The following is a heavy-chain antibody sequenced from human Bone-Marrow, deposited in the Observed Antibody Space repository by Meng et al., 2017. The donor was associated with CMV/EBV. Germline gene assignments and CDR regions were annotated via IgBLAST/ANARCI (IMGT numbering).Heavy chain of an antibody. J-gene: IGHJ4*02. CDR1: GFTFSSYW. CDR3: ARDAAEYGGNSFSY. D-gene: IGHD4-23*01. CDR2: INTDGSGT. Sequence: GESLKISCAASGFTFSSYWMHWVRQAPGKGLVWVSRINTDGSGTSYADSVKGRFTISRDNAKNTLYLQMNSLRAEDTAVYYCARDAAEYGGNSFSYWGQGTLVTVSS. V-gene: IGHV3-74*01.